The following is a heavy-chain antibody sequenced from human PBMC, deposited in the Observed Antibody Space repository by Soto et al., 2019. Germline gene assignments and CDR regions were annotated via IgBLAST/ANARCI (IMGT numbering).Heavy chain of an antibody. CDR3: SGYCGGNDSHPA. Sequence: EVQLVESGGNLVQPGESLRLSCVVSGFRFSNYSLNWVRQAPGEGLEFVSYISRSGNTVYYADSVKGRFTISRDNAKNSLYLQMNSLRDEETAVYYCSGYCGGNDSHPAWGQRTPVTVFS. CDR2: ISRSGNTV. V-gene: IGHV3-48*02. CDR1: GFRFSNYS. J-gene: IGHJ4*02. D-gene: IGHD2-21*01.